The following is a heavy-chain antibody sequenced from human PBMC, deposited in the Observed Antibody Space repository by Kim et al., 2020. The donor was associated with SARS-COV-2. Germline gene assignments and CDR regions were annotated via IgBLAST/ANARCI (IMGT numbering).Heavy chain of an antibody. CDR3: ARESAVYSSGWYLGGSMRY. V-gene: IGHV4-39*07. CDR2: IYYSGST. Sequence: SETLSLTCTVSGGSISSSSYYWGWIRQPPGKGLEWIGSIYYSGSTYYNPSLKSRVTISVDTSKNQFSLKLSSVTAADTAVYYCARESAVYSSGWYLGGSMRYWGQGTLVTVSS. CDR1: GGSISSSSYY. J-gene: IGHJ4*02. D-gene: IGHD6-19*01.